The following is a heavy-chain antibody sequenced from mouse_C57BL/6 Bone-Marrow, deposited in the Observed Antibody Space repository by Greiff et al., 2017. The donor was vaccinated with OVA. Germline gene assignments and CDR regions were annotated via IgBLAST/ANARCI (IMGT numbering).Heavy chain of an antibody. D-gene: IGHD3-1*01. CDR1: GFTFSSYG. Sequence: EVQVVESGGDLVKPGGSLKLSCAASGFTFSSYGMSWVRQTPDKRLEWVATISSGGSYTYYPDSVKGRFTISTDNAKNTLYLQMSSLKSETAAMYYCSRFPLDYAMDYWGQGTSVTVSA. CDR2: ISSGGSYT. J-gene: IGHJ4*01. V-gene: IGHV5-6*01. CDR3: SRFPLDYAMDY.